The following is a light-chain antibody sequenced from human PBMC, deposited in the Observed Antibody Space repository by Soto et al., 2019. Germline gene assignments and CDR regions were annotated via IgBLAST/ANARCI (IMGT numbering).Light chain of an antibody. Sequence: DIQMTQSPSTLSASVGDRVAISSRASQSISIWLAWYQQKPGKAPKLLIYKASSLESGVPSRFGGSGSGTEFTLTISSLQPDDFATYYGQQYNDYSWTFGQGTKVDIK. J-gene: IGKJ1*01. V-gene: IGKV1-5*03. CDR3: QQYNDYSWT. CDR2: KAS. CDR1: QSISIW.